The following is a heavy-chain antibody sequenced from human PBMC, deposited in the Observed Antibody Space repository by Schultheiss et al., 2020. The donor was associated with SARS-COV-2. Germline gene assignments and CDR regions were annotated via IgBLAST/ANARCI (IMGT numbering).Heavy chain of an antibody. D-gene: IGHD5-18*01. J-gene: IGHJ4*02. V-gene: IGHV3-52*01. CDR3: ASNSYGSTPFDY. CDR2: IKCDGSEK. Sequence: GGSLRLSCAASGFTFSSSWMHWVCQAPEKGLEWVADIKCDGSEKYYVDSVKGRLTISRDNAKNSLYLQVNSLRAEDTAVYYCASNSYGSTPFDYWGQGTLVTVSS. CDR1: GFTFSSSW.